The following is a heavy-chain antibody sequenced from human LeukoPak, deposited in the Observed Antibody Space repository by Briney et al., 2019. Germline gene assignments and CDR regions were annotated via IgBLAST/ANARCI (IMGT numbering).Heavy chain of an antibody. CDR1: GYTFTGYY. D-gene: IGHD3-22*01. V-gene: IGHV1-2*02. J-gene: IGHJ4*02. CDR3: ARDPTYYYDSSGYYYGAAEDY. CDR2: INPNSGGT. Sequence: ASVKVSCKASGYTFTGYYMHWVRQAPGQGLGWMGWINPNSGGTNYAQKFQGRVTMTRDTSISTAYMELSRLRSDGTAVYYCARDPTYYYDSSGYYYGAAEDYWGQGTLVTVSS.